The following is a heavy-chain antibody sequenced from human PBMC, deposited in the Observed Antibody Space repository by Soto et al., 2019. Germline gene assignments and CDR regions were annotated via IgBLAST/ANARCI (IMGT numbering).Heavy chain of an antibody. J-gene: IGHJ4*02. Sequence: QIALRESGPTLVKPTQTLTLTCTFSGFSLSTTGVGVGWFRQAPGKAPEWLAFIYWNDDKRYNWLLNHRLTIARGTSENQVVLALTDMDPVDTATYFCVYRVLAGQQIDFWGQGTLVTVSS. V-gene: IGHV2-5*01. CDR2: IYWNDDK. CDR3: VYRVLAGQQIDF. D-gene: IGHD3-3*01. CDR1: GFSLSTTGVG.